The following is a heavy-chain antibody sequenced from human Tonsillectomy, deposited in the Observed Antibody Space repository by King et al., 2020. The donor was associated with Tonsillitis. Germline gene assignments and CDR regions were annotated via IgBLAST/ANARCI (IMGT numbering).Heavy chain of an antibody. CDR1: GFTFSSYA. CDR3: ARENSNYEVIDY. D-gene: IGHD3-3*01. V-gene: IGHV3-30-3*01. Sequence: VQLVESGGGVVQPGRSLRLSCAASGFTFSSYAMHWVRQAPGKGLEWVAVISYDGSNKYYADSVKGRYTISRDNSKNTLYLQMNSLRAEDTAVYYCARENSNYEVIDYWGQGTLVTVSS. CDR2: ISYDGSNK. J-gene: IGHJ4*02.